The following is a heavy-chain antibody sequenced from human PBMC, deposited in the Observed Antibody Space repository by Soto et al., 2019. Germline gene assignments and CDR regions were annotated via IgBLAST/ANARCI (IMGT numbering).Heavy chain of an antibody. CDR2: ISSTGSTI. CDR1: GGSFSGYY. V-gene: IGHV3-11*01. J-gene: IGHJ4*02. Sequence: LSLTCAVYGGSFSGYYWSWIRQPPGKGLEWVSYISSTGSTIYYADSVKGRFTISRDNAKNSLYLQMNSLRAEDTAVYYCARGDYYGSRSYYNHFDYWGQGTLVTVSS. CDR3: ARGDYYGSRSYYNHFDY. D-gene: IGHD3-10*01.